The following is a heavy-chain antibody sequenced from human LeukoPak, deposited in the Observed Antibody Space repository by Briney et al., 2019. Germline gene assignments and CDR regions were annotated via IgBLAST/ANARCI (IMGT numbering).Heavy chain of an antibody. CDR1: GAPISSSSYY. J-gene: IGHJ4*02. Sequence: SETLSLICTVSGAPISSSSYYWGWIREPPGEGLEWIGTSYYSGSTYYNASLKSRVTISMDTSKNQFSLKLSSVTAADTAVYYCAILAAGSGSFDYWGQGTLVIVFS. D-gene: IGHD6-19*01. V-gene: IGHV4-39*01. CDR2: SYYSGST. CDR3: AILAAGSGSFDY.